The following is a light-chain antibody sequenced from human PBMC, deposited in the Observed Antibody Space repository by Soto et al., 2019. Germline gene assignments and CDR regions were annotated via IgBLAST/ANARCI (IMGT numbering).Light chain of an antibody. CDR3: QQYNNWPIP. Sequence: VLTQSPGTLSLTQGERATLSCRASQTVRNNYLAWYQQKPGQAPRLLIYGASTRATGIPARFSGSGSGTEFTLTISSLQSEDFAVYYCQQYNNWPIPFGQGTRLEVK. V-gene: IGKV3-15*01. CDR1: QTVRNN. CDR2: GAS. J-gene: IGKJ5*01.